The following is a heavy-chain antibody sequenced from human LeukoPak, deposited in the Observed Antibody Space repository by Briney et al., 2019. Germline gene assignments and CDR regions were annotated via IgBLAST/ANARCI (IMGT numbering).Heavy chain of an antibody. CDR1: GGSISSYY. D-gene: IGHD1-1*01. V-gene: IGHV4-59*12. Sequence: SETLSLTCTVSGGSISSYYWSWIRQPPGKGLEWIGYIYYSGSTNYNPSLKSRVTISVDTSKNQFSLKLSSVTAADTAVYYCARLYPRYRRDAFDIWGQGTMVTVSS. CDR3: ARLYPRYRRDAFDI. J-gene: IGHJ3*02. CDR2: IYYSGST.